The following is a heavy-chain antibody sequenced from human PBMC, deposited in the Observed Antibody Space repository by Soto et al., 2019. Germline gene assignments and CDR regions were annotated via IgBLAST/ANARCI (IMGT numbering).Heavy chain of an antibody. D-gene: IGHD3-16*01. CDR2: ITTYNGNR. CDR3: AREAQPKGVAVDGGSDY. CDR1: GYTFKNYG. V-gene: IGHV1-18*01. J-gene: IGHJ4*02. Sequence: ASVKVSCKASGYTFKNYGIKWVRQAPGQGLEWVGWITTYNGNRYSAEKFQGRVTMTTDTSTSTTYMELKSLTSDDTGVYYCAREAQPKGVAVDGGSDYWGEGPLVTVP.